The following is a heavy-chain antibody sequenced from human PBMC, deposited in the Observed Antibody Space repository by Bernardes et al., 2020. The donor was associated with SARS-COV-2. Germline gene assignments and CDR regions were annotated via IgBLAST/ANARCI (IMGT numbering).Heavy chain of an antibody. J-gene: IGHJ4*02. V-gene: IGHV1-24*01. Sequence: ASVKVSCKVSGYTLTEFSIHWVRQAPGKGLEWMGGFDPEVGETIYAQKFQGRVTITEDKSTDTAYMDLSSLRSEDTAVDYCATGHYDFWRGLFDYWGQGTLVTVSS. CDR2: FDPEVGET. CDR3: ATGHYDFWRGLFDY. CDR1: GYTLTEFS. D-gene: IGHD3-3*01.